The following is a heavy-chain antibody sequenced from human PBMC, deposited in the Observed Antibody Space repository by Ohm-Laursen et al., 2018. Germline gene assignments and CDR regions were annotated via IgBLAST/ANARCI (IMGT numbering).Heavy chain of an antibody. CDR2: ITNSGDFI. CDR3: AKPYYYDSGIYRYYFDY. D-gene: IGHD3-10*01. Sequence: SLRLSCAASGFTFTAYPMTWVRQAPGKGPEWIAYITNSGDFIQYADSVKGRFTISRDNSKNTLYLQMNSLRAEDTAVYYCAKPYYYDSGIYRYYFDYWGQGTLVTVSS. J-gene: IGHJ4*02. CDR1: GFTFTAYP. V-gene: IGHV3-11*01.